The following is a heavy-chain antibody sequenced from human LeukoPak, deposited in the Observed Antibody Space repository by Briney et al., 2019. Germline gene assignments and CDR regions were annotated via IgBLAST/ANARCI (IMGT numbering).Heavy chain of an antibody. Sequence: ASVKVSCKVSGYTLTELSMHWVRQAPGKGLEWMGGFDPEDGETIYAQKFQGRDTMTEDTSTDTAYMELSSLRSEDTAVYYCATMGVGYFDWLLWNYWGQGTLVTVSS. V-gene: IGHV1-24*01. CDR1: GYTLTELS. J-gene: IGHJ4*02. D-gene: IGHD3-9*01. CDR2: FDPEDGET. CDR3: ATMGVGYFDWLLWNY.